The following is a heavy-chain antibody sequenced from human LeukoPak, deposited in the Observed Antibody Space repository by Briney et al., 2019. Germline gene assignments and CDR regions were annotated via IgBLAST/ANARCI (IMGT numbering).Heavy chain of an antibody. V-gene: IGHV3-7*01. CDR3: AKEVGYCSSTSCYHY. D-gene: IGHD2-2*03. Sequence: GGSLRLSCAGSGFTFSDYWMHWVRQAPGKGLEWVANIKQDGSEKFYVDSVKGRFTISRDNSKNTLYLQMNSLRAEDTAVYYCAKEVGYCSSTSCYHYWGRGTLVTVSS. CDR2: IKQDGSEK. J-gene: IGHJ4*02. CDR1: GFTFSDYW.